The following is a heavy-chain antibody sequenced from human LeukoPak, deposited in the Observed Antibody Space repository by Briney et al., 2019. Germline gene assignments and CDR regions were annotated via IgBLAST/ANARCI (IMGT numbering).Heavy chain of an antibody. CDR1: GFTFSSYS. J-gene: IGHJ6*03. CDR2: ISSSSSYI. CDR3: ARGGVAAYMDV. Sequence: GGSLRLSCAASGFTFSSYSMNWVRQAPGKGLEWVSSISSSSSYIYYADSVKGRFTISRDNAKNSLYLQMNSLRAEDTAVYYCARGGVAAYMDVWGKGTTVTVSS. D-gene: IGHD6-13*01. V-gene: IGHV3-21*01.